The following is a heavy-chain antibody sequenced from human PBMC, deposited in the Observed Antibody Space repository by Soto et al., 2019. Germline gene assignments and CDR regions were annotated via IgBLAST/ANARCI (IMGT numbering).Heavy chain of an antibody. CDR1: GGTFSTYA. CDR2: IIPIFGTT. CDR3: ARGVGGYCCDY. J-gene: IGHJ4*02. Sequence: QVQLVQSGAEVTKPGSSVKVSCKASGGTFSTYAITWVRQAPGQGLEWLGGIIPIFGTTDDARKFQGRVTITAAGSTSTVFIELTRVTSEGTGVYYCARGVGGYCCDYWGQGTVATVSS. D-gene: IGHD1-26*01. V-gene: IGHV1-69*01.